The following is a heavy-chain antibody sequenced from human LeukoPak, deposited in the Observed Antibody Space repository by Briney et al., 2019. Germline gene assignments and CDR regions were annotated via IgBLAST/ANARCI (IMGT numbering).Heavy chain of an antibody. CDR3: ARSIGSLEGENAFDI. CDR1: GYTFTSYG. Sequence: GASVKVSCKASGYTFTSYGISWVRQAPGQGLEWMGGIIPIFGTANYAQKFQGRVTITADESTSTAYMELSSLRSEDTAVYYCARSIGSLEGENAFDIWGQGTMVTVSS. V-gene: IGHV1-69*13. CDR2: IIPIFGTA. D-gene: IGHD1-26*01. J-gene: IGHJ3*02.